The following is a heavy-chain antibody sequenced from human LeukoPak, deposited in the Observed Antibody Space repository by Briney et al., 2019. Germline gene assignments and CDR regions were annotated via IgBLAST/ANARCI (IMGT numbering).Heavy chain of an antibody. D-gene: IGHD3-10*01. V-gene: IGHV4-39*07. CDR3: AKTAKYYYGSETYYFFEY. Sequence: PSETLSLTCSVSGGSISGSAYFWGWVRQPPGKGLEWIGRIYYSGSTYYNPSLKSRVSISVDTSKNQFSLTLTSVTPADTAVYYCAKTAKYYYGSETYYFFEYWGQGTLVTVSS. CDR2: IYYSGST. CDR1: GGSISGSAYF. J-gene: IGHJ4*02.